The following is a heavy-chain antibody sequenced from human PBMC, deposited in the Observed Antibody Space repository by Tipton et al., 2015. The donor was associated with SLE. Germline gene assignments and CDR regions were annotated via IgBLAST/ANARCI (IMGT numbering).Heavy chain of an antibody. CDR1: GFLFSGYW. V-gene: IGHV3-74*01. CDR2: MNGDGSLT. CDR3: VRGMGDY. D-gene: IGHD1-26*01. Sequence: SLRLSCAASGFLFSGYWMHCFRQAPGKGLVCVSRMNGDGSLTSYADTVKGRFTISRDNAKNTLYLQMNSLRGEDTAIYYCVRGMGDYWGQGARVTVSS. J-gene: IGHJ4*02.